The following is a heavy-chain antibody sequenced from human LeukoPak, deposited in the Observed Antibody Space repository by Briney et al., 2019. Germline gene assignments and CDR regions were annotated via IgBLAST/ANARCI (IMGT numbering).Heavy chain of an antibody. CDR1: GFAFTDYD. D-gene: IGHD1-26*01. J-gene: IGHJ4*02. CDR2: IGKAGDK. CDR3: ASLGDSIC. Sequence: PGGPLRLSCAASGFAFTDYDMHWARQATGGGLDCVSNIGKAGDKYHTDSVKGQFTISRENANNHFYLQMNSLRAGDTAVYFCASLGDSICWGQGTLVTVSS. V-gene: IGHV3-13*01.